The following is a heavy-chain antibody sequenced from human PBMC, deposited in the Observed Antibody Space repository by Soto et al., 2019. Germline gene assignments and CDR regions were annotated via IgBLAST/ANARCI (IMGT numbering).Heavy chain of an antibody. CDR2: INAANGYP. D-gene: IGHD3-10*01. CDR1: GYSFTTSA. CDR3: ARSSSGGNWLDP. V-gene: IGHV1-3*01. Sequence: QVQLLQSGAEVKKPGASVQVSCKASGYSFTTSAIHWVRQAPGQRFEWMGWINAANGYPKYSQKLQGRLTINSDTSASTAYMELNSLTSQDTAVYYCARSSSGGNWLDPWGKGTLFTVTS. J-gene: IGHJ5*02.